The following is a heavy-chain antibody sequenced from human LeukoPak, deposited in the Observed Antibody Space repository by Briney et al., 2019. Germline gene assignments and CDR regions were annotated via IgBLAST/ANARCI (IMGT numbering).Heavy chain of an antibody. CDR3: RAWGEIKYCSSTSCLVDY. J-gene: IGHJ4*02. Sequence: ASVKVSCKVSGYTLTELSMHWVRQAPGKGLEWMGGFDPEDGETIYAQKFQGRVTMTEDTSTDTAYMELSSLRSEDTAVYYCRAWGEIKYCSSTSCLVDYWGQGTLVTVSS. V-gene: IGHV1-24*01. CDR2: FDPEDGET. CDR1: GYTLTELS. D-gene: IGHD2-2*01.